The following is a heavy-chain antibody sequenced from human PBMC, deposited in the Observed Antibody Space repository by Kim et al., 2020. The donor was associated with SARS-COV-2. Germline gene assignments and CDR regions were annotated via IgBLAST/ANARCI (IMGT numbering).Heavy chain of an antibody. D-gene: IGHD3-22*01. CDR2: IWYDGSNK. Sequence: GGSLRLSCAASGFTFSSYGMHWVRQAPGKGLEWVAVIWYDGSNKYYADSVKGRFTISRDNSKNTLYLQMNSLRAEDTAVYYCARDRGYYYDSSGYSFDYWGQGTLVTVSS. J-gene: IGHJ4*02. CDR3: ARDRGYYYDSSGYSFDY. V-gene: IGHV3-33*01. CDR1: GFTFSSYG.